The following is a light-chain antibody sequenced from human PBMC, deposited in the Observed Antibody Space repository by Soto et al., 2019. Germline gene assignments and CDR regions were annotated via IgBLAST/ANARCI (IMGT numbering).Light chain of an antibody. CDR1: QSVRSNY. J-gene: IGKJ4*01. Sequence: EIVLTQSPDTLSLSPGERATLSCRASQSVRSNYLAGYQQKPGQAPRFLIYDASSRATGIPDRFSGSGSGTHFTLTISRLEPEDFAVYYCQQYGSTPLTFGGGTKVEIK. V-gene: IGKV3-20*01. CDR3: QQYGSTPLT. CDR2: DAS.